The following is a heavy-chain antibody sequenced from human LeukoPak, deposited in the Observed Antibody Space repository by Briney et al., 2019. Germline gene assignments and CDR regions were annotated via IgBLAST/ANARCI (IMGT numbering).Heavy chain of an antibody. CDR1: GFNFRNAW. V-gene: IGHV3-7*01. J-gene: IGHJ3*02. D-gene: IGHD4-23*01. CDR3: ATYGGNPFWSFDI. Sequence: GGSLRLSCTASGFNFRNAWMCWVRQAPGKGLEWVANIKQDGSEKYYVDSVKGRFTISRDNAKNSLYLQMNSLRAEETAVYYCATYGGNPFWSFDIWGQGTMVTVSS. CDR2: IKQDGSEK.